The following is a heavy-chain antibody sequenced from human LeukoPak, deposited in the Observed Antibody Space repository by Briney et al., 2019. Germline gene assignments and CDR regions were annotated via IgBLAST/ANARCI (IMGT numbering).Heavy chain of an antibody. CDR2: IYYSGST. D-gene: IGHD4-17*01. J-gene: IGHJ5*02. CDR3: ARGLFRYDYGDYQEHNWFDP. V-gene: IGHV4-59*08. Sequence: SETLSLTCTVSGDSISSYYWSWIRQPPGKGLEWIGYIYYSGSTKYNPSLKSRVTISVDTSKNQFSLKLSSVTAADTAVYYCARGLFRYDYGDYQEHNWFDPWGQGTLVTVSS. CDR1: GDSISSYY.